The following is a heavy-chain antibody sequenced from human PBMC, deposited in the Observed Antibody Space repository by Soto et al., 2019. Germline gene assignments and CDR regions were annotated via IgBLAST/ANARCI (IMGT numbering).Heavy chain of an antibody. Sequence: QVQLVPSGAEVKKPGSSVKVSCKASGGTFSSYAISWVRQAPGQGLEWMGGIIPIFGTANYAQKFQGRVTITADESTSTAYMELSSLRSEDTAVYYCARKLLGYCSGGSCYYAFDIWGQGTMVTVSS. D-gene: IGHD2-15*01. CDR1: GGTFSSYA. CDR2: IIPIFGTA. J-gene: IGHJ3*02. V-gene: IGHV1-69*01. CDR3: ARKLLGYCSGGSCYYAFDI.